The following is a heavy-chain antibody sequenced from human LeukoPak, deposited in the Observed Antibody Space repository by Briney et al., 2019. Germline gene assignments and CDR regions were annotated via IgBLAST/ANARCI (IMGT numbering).Heavy chain of an antibody. CDR3: ARPDYGGNYDY. CDR1: GDAIRRSKEY. J-gene: IGHJ4*02. D-gene: IGHD4-23*01. Sequence: SDPVPHPCFFTGDAIRRSKEYRCRSCQPPEKKQEWIGSIYYSGSTYYNPSLKSRVTISVDTSKNQFSLKLSSVTAADTAVYYCARPDYGGNYDYWGQGTLVTVSS. V-gene: IGHV4-39*01. CDR2: IYYSGST.